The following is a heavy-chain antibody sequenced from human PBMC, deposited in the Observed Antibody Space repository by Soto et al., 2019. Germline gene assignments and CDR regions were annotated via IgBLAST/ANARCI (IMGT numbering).Heavy chain of an antibody. V-gene: IGHV1-3*01. D-gene: IGHD3-3*01. CDR2: INADNGNT. Sequence: VSVTVYCQAAGGTFTIYAMHLVRQAPGQRLEWMGWINADNGNTKYSQKFQGRVTITRDTSTSTAYMELRSLRSDDTAVYYCASDLPYYDFWSGSGYYYMDVWGKGTTVTVSS. J-gene: IGHJ6*03. CDR1: GGTFTIYA. CDR3: ASDLPYYDFWSGSGYYYMDV.